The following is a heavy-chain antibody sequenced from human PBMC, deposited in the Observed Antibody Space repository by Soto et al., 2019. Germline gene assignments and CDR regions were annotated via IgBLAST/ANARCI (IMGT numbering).Heavy chain of an antibody. D-gene: IGHD6-19*01. Sequence: SLRLSCAASGFTFSSYGMHWVRQPPGKGLEWVALISYDGSNKYYADSVKGRFTISRDNSKNTLYLQMNSLRAEDTALYYCAKGPQYYFDYWGQGTLVTVSS. CDR1: GFTFSSYG. CDR3: AKGPQYYFDY. V-gene: IGHV3-30*18. CDR2: ISYDGSNK. J-gene: IGHJ4*02.